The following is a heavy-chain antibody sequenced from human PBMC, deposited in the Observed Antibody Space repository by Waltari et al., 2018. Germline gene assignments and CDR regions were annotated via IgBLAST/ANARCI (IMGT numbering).Heavy chain of an antibody. J-gene: IGHJ4*02. Sequence: QVQLVQSGAEVKKPGASVKVSCKAPGYTFTGYDMHWVRQAPGQGLEWMGWINPNSGGTNYAQKFQGWVTMTRDTSASTAYMELSSLRSEDTAVYYCARSFYDYVWGSYRSPLGYWGQGTLVTVSS. CDR3: ARSFYDYVWGSYRSPLGY. CDR2: INPNSGGT. D-gene: IGHD3-16*02. V-gene: IGHV1-2*04. CDR1: GYTFTGYD.